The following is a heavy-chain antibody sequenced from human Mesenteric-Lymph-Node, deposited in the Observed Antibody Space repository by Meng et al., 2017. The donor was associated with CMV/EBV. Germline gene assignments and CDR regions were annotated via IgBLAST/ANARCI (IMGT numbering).Heavy chain of an antibody. CDR3: AKAACSSCWFDP. Sequence: GESLKISCAASGFNFSSYNMNWVRQAPGKGLEWVAFIRSDGGNKYYADSVKGRFTISRDISKNTLFLQINSLRAEDTAVYYCAKAACSSCWFDPWGQGTLVTVSS. J-gene: IGHJ5*02. CDR1: GFNFSSYN. D-gene: IGHD2-2*01. V-gene: IGHV3-30*02. CDR2: IRSDGGNK.